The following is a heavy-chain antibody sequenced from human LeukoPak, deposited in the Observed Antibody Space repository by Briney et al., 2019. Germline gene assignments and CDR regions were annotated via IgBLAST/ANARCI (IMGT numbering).Heavy chain of an antibody. CDR3: ASQIL. V-gene: IGHV4-39*01. Sequence: SETLSLTCTVSGGSISSSSYYWGWIRQPPGKGLEWIGSIYHSGSTYYNPSLKSRVTISVDTSKNQFSLKLSSVTAADTAVYYCASQILWGQGTLVTVPS. CDR1: GGSISSSSYY. J-gene: IGHJ4*02. CDR2: IYHSGST.